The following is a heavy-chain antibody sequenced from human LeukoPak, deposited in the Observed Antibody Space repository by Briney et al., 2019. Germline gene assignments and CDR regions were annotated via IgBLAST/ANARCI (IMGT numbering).Heavy chain of an antibody. CDR1: GFTVSSNY. D-gene: IGHD3-10*01. CDR2: IYSGGST. CDR3: ARDPITMVRGGGWFDP. Sequence: GGSLRLSCAASGFTVSSNYMSWVRQAPGKGLEWVSVIYSGGSTYYADSVKGRFTISRDNSKNTLYLQMNSLRAEDTAVYYCARDPITMVRGGGWFDPWGQGTLVTVSS. V-gene: IGHV3-66*01. J-gene: IGHJ5*02.